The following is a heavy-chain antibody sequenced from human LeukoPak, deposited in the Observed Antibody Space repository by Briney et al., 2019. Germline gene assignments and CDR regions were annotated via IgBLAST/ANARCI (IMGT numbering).Heavy chain of an antibody. CDR2: IYYSGST. CDR1: GGSISSGSYY. CDR3: ARRVYYYDSSGSAGSPYFDY. Sequence: PSETLSLTCTVSGGSISSGSYYWSWIRQPPGKGLEWIGYIYYSGSTNYNPSLKSRVTISVDTSKNQFSLKLSSVTAADTAVYYCARRVYYYDSSGSAGSPYFDYWGQGTLVTVSS. J-gene: IGHJ4*02. V-gene: IGHV4-61*01. D-gene: IGHD3-22*01.